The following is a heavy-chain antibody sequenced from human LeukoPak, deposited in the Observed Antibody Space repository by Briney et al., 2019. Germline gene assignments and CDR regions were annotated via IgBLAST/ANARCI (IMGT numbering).Heavy chain of an antibody. CDR3: AKKSGGTTSSNAYYFDY. D-gene: IGHD2-15*01. V-gene: IGHV3-23*01. J-gene: IGHJ4*02. Sequence: PGGSLRLSCAASGFTFSDYAMSWVRQAPEKGLEWVSTISHVGGTYYADSVRGRFTISRDDSKNTLYLQMNSLRAEDTAAYYCAKKSGGTTSSNAYYFDYWGQGTLVTVSS. CDR2: ISHVGGT. CDR1: GFTFSDYA.